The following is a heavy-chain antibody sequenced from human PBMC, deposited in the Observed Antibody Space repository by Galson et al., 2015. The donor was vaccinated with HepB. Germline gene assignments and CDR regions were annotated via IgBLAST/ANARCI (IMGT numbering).Heavy chain of an antibody. Sequence: SLRLSCAASGFTFGSFTMSWIRQAPGKGLEWISYISASSTYTTYADSVKGRFTISRDNAKKSLYLQMNSLRAEDTAVYYCARDGDYLSYRPHWFDPWGQGTLVTVSS. D-gene: IGHD4-17*01. J-gene: IGHJ5*02. CDR2: ISASSTYT. CDR3: ARDGDYLSYRPHWFDP. V-gene: IGHV3-11*06. CDR1: GFTFGSFT.